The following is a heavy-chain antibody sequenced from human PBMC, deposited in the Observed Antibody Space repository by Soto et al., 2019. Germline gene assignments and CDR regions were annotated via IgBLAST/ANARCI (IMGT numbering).Heavy chain of an antibody. CDR1: GYTFTSYY. J-gene: IGHJ4*02. D-gene: IGHD3-22*01. V-gene: IGHV1-46*01. CDR2: INPSGGST. Sequence: GASVKVSCKASGYTFTSYYMHWVRQAPGQGLEWMGIINPSGGSTSYAQKFQGRVTMTRDTSTSTVYMELSSLRSEDTAVYYCARAYDSSGVPILYYFDYWGQGTLVTVSS. CDR3: ARAYDSSGVPILYYFDY.